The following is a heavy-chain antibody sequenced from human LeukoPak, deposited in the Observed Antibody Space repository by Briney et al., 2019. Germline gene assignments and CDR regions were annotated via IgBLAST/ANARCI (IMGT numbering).Heavy chain of an antibody. J-gene: IGHJ3*02. Sequence: GASVKVSCKASGGTFSSYAISWVRQAPGQGLEWMGGIIPIFGTANYAQKFQGRVTITADESTSTAYMELSSLRSEDTAVYYCAEGSWSGFGPNAFDIWGQGTMVTVSS. CDR3: AEGSWSGFGPNAFDI. CDR1: GGTFSSYA. D-gene: IGHD3-3*01. V-gene: IGHV1-69*13. CDR2: IIPIFGTA.